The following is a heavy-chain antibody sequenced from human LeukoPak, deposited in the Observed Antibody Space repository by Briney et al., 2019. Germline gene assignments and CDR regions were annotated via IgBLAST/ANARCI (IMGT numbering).Heavy chain of an antibody. Sequence: ASVKVSCKASGYTFTSYYMHWVRQAPGQGLEWMGIINPSGGSTSYAQKFQGRVTMTRDTFTSTVYMELSSLRSEDTAVYYCARRNPSDYGGNSFDYWGQGTLVTVSS. V-gene: IGHV1-46*01. CDR1: GYTFTSYY. D-gene: IGHD4-17*01. J-gene: IGHJ4*02. CDR3: ARRNPSDYGGNSFDY. CDR2: INPSGGST.